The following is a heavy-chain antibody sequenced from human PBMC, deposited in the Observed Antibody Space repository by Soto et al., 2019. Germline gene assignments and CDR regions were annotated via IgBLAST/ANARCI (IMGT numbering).Heavy chain of an antibody. Sequence: PVGSLRLSCASSVFTFSSYRMHCVRQSPGKWLVWVSRINSDGSSTSYADSVKGRFTISRDNAKNTLYLQMNSLRAEDTAVYYCAKDSNKYSSSLRGRYFAYGGQGIGVTVS. CDR2: INSDGSST. CDR1: VFTFSSYR. V-gene: IGHV3-74*01. D-gene: IGHD4-4*01. J-gene: IGHJ4*02. CDR3: AKDSNKYSSSLRGRYFAY.